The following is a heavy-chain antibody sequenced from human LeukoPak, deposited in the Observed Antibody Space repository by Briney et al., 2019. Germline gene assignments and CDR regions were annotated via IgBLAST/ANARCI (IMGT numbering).Heavy chain of an antibody. CDR2: INHSGST. Sequence: SETLSLTCAVYGGSFSGYYWSWIRQPPGKGLEWIGEINHSGSTNYNPSLKSRVTISVDTSKNQSSLKLSSVTAADTAVYYCARVLGAAGVEFDPWGQGTLVTVSS. D-gene: IGHD6-13*01. CDR3: ARVLGAAGVEFDP. V-gene: IGHV4-34*01. CDR1: GGSFSGYY. J-gene: IGHJ5*02.